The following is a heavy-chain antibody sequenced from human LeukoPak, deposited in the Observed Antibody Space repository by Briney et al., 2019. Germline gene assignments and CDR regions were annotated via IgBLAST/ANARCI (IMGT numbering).Heavy chain of an antibody. CDR1: GFIFSSYG. CDR2: ISYDGRNK. D-gene: IGHD2-15*01. V-gene: IGHV3-30*18. J-gene: IGHJ4*02. Sequence: GGSLRLSCAASGFIFSSYGMHWVRQAPGRGLEWVAVISYDGRNKYYGDSVKGRFTISRDNSKNTLYLEMNGLSAEDTAVYYCAKDMIGGYCSGGACYRPPSIWGQGTLVTVSS. CDR3: AKDMIGGYCSGGACYRPPSI.